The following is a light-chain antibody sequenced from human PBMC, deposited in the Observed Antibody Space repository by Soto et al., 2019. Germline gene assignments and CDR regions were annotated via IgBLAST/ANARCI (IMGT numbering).Light chain of an antibody. CDR1: QSVTRSS. CDR3: HQYGSSPWT. Sequence: EIVLTQSPGTLSLSPGERATLSCRASQSVTRSSLAWYQQKPGQAPRLLIYGASSRATGIPDRFSGSGSGTHFTLDVSRLEPEDFAMYYCHQYGSSPWTFGQGTNVDIK. J-gene: IGKJ1*01. V-gene: IGKV3-20*01. CDR2: GAS.